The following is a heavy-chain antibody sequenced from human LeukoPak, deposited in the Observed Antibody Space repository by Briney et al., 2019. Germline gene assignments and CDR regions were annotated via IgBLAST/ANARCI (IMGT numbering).Heavy chain of an antibody. V-gene: IGHV4-39*07. J-gene: IGHJ3*02. Sequence: SETLSLTCTVSGGSIRSDTYYWGWIRQPPGKGLEWIGEINHSGSTNYNPSLKSRVTISVDTSKNQFSLKLSSVTAADTAVYYCARGGRLLLGVAFDIWGQGTMVTVSS. CDR1: GGSIRSDTYY. CDR3: ARGGRLLLGVAFDI. D-gene: IGHD2-15*01. CDR2: INHSGST.